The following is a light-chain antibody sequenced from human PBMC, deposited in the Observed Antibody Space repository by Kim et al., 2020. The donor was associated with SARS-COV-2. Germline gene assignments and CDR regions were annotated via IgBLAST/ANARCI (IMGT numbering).Light chain of an antibody. CDR2: GAS. CDR3: QHYGGSPET. V-gene: IGKV3-20*01. CDR1: QSVSNNY. Sequence: SPGERATLSCRASQSVSNNYLAWYQQKAGQAPRVLIYGASGRATGIPDRFGGSGSGTDFTLTISRLEPEDFAVYYCQHYGGSPETFGQGTKVDIK. J-gene: IGKJ1*01.